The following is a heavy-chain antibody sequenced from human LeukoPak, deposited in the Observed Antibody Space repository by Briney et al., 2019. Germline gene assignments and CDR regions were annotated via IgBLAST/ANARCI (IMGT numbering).Heavy chain of an antibody. CDR1: GGSISSGGYY. Sequence: PSETLSPTCTVSGGSISSGGYYWSWIRQHPGKGLEWIGYIYYSGSTYYNPSLKSRVTISVDTSKNQFSLKLGSVTAADTAVYYCARILETYLDAFDIWGQGTMVTVSS. V-gene: IGHV4-31*03. CDR2: IYYSGST. CDR3: ARILETYLDAFDI. J-gene: IGHJ3*02.